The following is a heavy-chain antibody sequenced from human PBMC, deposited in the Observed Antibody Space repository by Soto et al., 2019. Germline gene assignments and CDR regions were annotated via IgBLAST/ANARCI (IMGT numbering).Heavy chain of an antibody. CDR3: ARAVAGDVGTYYFDY. Sequence: SETLSLTCTVSGGTISRGGYYWSWIRQHPGKGLEWIGYIYYSGSTYYNPSLKSRVTISVDTSKNQFSLKLSSVTAADTAVYYCARAVAGDVGTYYFDYWGQGTLVTVSS. CDR1: GGTISRGGYY. J-gene: IGHJ4*02. CDR2: IYYSGST. V-gene: IGHV4-31*03. D-gene: IGHD7-27*01.